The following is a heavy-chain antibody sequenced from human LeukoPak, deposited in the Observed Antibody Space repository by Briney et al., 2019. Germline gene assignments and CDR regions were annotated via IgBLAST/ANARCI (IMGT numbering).Heavy chain of an antibody. CDR2: SIPIFGTA. Sequence: SVNVSGKASGGTVSSYAIMWVRQAAGQGLGGRGGSIPIFGTANYAQKFQGRVTITAAPSTSPASLELCSLTSEDTAAYHCARERTSYQLRKYYFDYWGQATLVTAYS. J-gene: IGHJ4*02. CDR3: ARERTSYQLRKYYFDY. D-gene: IGHD2-2*01. V-gene: IGHV1-69*13. CDR1: GGTVSSYA.